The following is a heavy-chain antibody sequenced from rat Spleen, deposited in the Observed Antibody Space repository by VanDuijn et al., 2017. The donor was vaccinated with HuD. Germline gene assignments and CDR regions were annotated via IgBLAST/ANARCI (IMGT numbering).Heavy chain of an antibody. D-gene: IGHD1-9*01. V-gene: IGHV5S10*01. J-gene: IGHJ2*01. Sequence: EVQLVESGGGLVQPGRSLKLSCAAPGFPFSDYNMAWVRQAPKKGLEWVATIIYDGTRTYYRDSVEGRFTISRDNAKSTLYLQMDSLRSEDTATYYCVRHGYTRYYFDYWGQGVMVTVSS. CDR2: IIYDGTRT. CDR1: GFPFSDYN. CDR3: VRHGYTRYYFDY.